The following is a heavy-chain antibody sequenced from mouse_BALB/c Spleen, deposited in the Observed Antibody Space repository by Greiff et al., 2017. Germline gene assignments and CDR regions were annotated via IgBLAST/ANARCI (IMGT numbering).Heavy chain of an antibody. Sequence: DVQLVESGGGLVQPGGSLKLSCAASGFTFSSYTMSWVRQTPEKRLEWVAYISNGGGSTYYPDTVKGRFTISRDNAKNTLYLQMSSLKSEDTALYYCARHEGHLSYYAMDYWGQGTSVTVSA. V-gene: IGHV5-12-2*01. CDR2: ISNGGGST. CDR1: GFTFSSYT. J-gene: IGHJ4*01. CDR3: ARHEGHLSYYAMDY.